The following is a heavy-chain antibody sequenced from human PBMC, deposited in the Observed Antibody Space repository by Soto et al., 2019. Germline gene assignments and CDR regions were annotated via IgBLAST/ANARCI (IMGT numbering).Heavy chain of an antibody. CDR2: INHSGST. V-gene: IGHV4-34*01. D-gene: IGHD4-17*01. J-gene: IGHJ5*02. CDR3: ARVPSSYLYGTTTYNWFDP. Sequence: TSETLSLTCAVYGGSFSGYYWSWIRQPPGKGLKWIGEINHSGSTNYNPSLKSRVTISVDTSKNQFSLKLSSVTAADTAVYYCARVPSSYLYGTTTYNWFDPWGQGTLVTVSS. CDR1: GGSFSGYY.